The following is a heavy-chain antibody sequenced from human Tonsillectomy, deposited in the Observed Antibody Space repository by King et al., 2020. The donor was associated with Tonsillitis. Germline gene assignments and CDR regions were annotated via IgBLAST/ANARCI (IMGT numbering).Heavy chain of an antibody. V-gene: IGHV1-8*01. D-gene: IGHD2-2*01. CDR1: GYTFTNYD. CDR3: ARVNVVVGDDMDV. J-gene: IGHJ6*02. Sequence: VQLVESGAEVKKPGASVKVSCKASGYTFTNYDINWVRQATGQGLEWMGWMNPNSGNTGHAQKFQGRVTMTRNTSISTAYMEMSSLRSVDTAVYYCARVNVVVGDDMDVWGQGTTVTVSS. CDR2: MNPNSGNT.